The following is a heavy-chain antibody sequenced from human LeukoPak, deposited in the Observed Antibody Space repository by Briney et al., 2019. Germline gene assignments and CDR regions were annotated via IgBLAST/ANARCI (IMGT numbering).Heavy chain of an antibody. CDR1: GGSFSGYY. D-gene: IGHD3-10*01. CDR2: INHSGST. V-gene: IGHV4-34*01. Sequence: SETLSLTCAVYGGSFSGYYGSWIRQPPGKGLEWIGEINHSGSTNYNPSLKSRVTISVDTSKNQFSLKLSSVTAADTAVYYCARARGYYGSGSRLYYVDYWGQGTLVTVSS. J-gene: IGHJ4*02. CDR3: ARARGYYGSGSRLYYVDY.